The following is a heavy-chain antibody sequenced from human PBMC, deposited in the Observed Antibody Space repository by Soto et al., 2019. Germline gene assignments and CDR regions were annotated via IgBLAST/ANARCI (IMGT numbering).Heavy chain of an antibody. CDR1: GYTFTNFG. J-gene: IGHJ5*02. CDR2: ISAYNGNT. CDR3: ARDPGYRYGNT. D-gene: IGHD5-18*01. V-gene: IGHV1-18*01. Sequence: ASVKVSCKASGYTFTNFGISWVRQAPGQGLEWMGWISAYNGNTNYAQNFQGRVTITRDTSASTAYMELSSLRSEDTAVYYCARDPGYRYGNTWGQGTLDTVSS.